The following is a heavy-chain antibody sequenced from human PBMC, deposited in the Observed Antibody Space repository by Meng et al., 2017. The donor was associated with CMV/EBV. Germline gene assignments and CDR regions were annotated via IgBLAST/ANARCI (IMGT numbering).Heavy chain of an antibody. CDR3: ARGKYYDFWSGYYSSYWYFDL. D-gene: IGHD3-3*01. Sequence: TSYDISWVRQATGQGLEWMGWMNPNSGNTGYAQKFQGRVTMTRNTSISTAYMELSSLRSEDTAVYYCARGKYYDFWSGYYSSYWYFDLWGRGTLVTVSS. CDR2: MNPNSGNT. J-gene: IGHJ2*01. V-gene: IGHV1-8*01. CDR1: TSYD.